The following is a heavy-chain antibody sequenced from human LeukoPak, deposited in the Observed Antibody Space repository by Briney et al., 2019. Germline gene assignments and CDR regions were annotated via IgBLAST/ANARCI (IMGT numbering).Heavy chain of an antibody. Sequence: GGSLRLSCAASGFTFSNSAMTWVRQAPGKGLEWLANIKADGSDTYYADSVKGRFTISRDKAKNSLYLQMNSLIAEDTAMYYCAGTSSGLFD. V-gene: IGHV3-7*01. CDR2: IKADGSDT. D-gene: IGHD1-26*01. CDR1: GFTFSNSA. J-gene: IGHJ4*01. CDR3: AGTSSGLFD.